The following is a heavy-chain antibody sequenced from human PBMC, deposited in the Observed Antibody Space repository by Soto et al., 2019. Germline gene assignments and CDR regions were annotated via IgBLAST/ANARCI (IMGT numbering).Heavy chain of an antibody. Sequence: GGSLRLSCAASGFTFDDYAMHWVRQAPGKGLEWVSGISWNSGSIGYADSVKGRFTISRDNAKNSLYLQMNSLRAEDTALYYCAKVGEGYDFWSGSGYYGMDVWGQGTTVTVSS. CDR2: ISWNSGSI. J-gene: IGHJ6*02. V-gene: IGHV3-9*01. CDR3: AKVGEGYDFWSGSGYYGMDV. CDR1: GFTFDDYA. D-gene: IGHD3-3*01.